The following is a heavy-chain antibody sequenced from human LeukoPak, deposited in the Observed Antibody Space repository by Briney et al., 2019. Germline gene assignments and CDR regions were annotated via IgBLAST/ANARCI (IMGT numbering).Heavy chain of an antibody. D-gene: IGHD2-21*01. CDR1: GFTFDDYA. V-gene: IGHV3-43*02. CDR2: ISGDGGST. Sequence: PGGSLRLSCAASGFTFDDYAMHWVRQAPGKGLEWVSLISGDGGSTYYADSVKGRFTISRDNSKTSLYLQMNSLRTEDTALYYCAKAALRGVVRRKFYFDYWGQGTLVTVSS. J-gene: IGHJ4*02. CDR3: AKAALRGVVRRKFYFDY.